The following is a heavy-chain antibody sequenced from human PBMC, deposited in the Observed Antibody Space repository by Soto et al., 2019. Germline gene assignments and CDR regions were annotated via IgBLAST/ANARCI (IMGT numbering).Heavy chain of an antibody. V-gene: IGHV4-61*01. CDR1: GGSVSSGSYY. D-gene: IGHD6-19*01. Sequence: PSGTLSLTCTVSGGSVSSGSYYWSWIRQPPGKGLEWIGYIYYSGSTNYNPSLKSRVTISVDTSKNQFSLKLSSVTAADTAVYYCARGSSGWYSPTPFDYWGQGTLVTVSS. J-gene: IGHJ4*02. CDR2: IYYSGST. CDR3: ARGSSGWYSPTPFDY.